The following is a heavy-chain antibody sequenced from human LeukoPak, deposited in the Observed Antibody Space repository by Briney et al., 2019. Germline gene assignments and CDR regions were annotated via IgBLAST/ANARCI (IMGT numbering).Heavy chain of an antibody. CDR3: ARSGGYYDSSQD. Sequence: PGGSLRLSCAGSGFTFSIHAMSWVRQAPGKGLEWVSTIGGGDTYYADSVKGRFTISRDNSKNTLYLKMNSLRSEDTAVYYCARSGGYYDSSQDWGQGTLVTVSP. D-gene: IGHD3-22*01. J-gene: IGHJ4*02. CDR2: IGGGDT. CDR1: GFTFSIHA. V-gene: IGHV3-23*01.